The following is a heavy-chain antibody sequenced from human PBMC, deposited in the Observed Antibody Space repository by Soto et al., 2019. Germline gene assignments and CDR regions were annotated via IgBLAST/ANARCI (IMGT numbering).Heavy chain of an antibody. V-gene: IGHV5-10-1*01. Sequence: SLNISYKGCGYSFTNYWISWVRQMRGKGLEWMGRIDPSDSYTNYSPSFQGHVTISADKSISTAYLQWSSLKASDTAMYYCARHFLAVAGTEVHEAYNWFDPWGQGTLVTVSS. CDR2: IDPSDSYT. D-gene: IGHD6-19*01. J-gene: IGHJ5*02. CDR1: GYSFTNYW. CDR3: ARHFLAVAGTEVHEAYNWFDP.